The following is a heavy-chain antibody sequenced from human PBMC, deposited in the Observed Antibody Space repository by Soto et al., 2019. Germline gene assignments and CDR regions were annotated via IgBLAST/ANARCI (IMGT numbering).Heavy chain of an antibody. J-gene: IGHJ4*02. Sequence: QVQLQESGPGLVKPSETLSLTCTVSGGSVSSGSYYWSWLRQPPGKGLEWIGYIYYSGSTNYNPSLKSRVTISVDTSKNQFALKLSSVTAADTAVYYCARGGYYYDSSGQLDYWGQGTLVTVSS. V-gene: IGHV4-61*01. D-gene: IGHD3-22*01. CDR2: IYYSGST. CDR3: ARGGYYYDSSGQLDY. CDR1: GGSVSSGSYY.